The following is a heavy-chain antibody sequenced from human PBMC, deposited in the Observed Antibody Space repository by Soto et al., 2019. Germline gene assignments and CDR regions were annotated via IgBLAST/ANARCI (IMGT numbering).Heavy chain of an antibody. CDR2: ISYDGSNK. J-gene: IGHJ5*02. D-gene: IGHD6-19*01. V-gene: IGHV3-30*18. CDR1: GFTFSSYG. CDR3: AKDTSSGWDLDWFDP. Sequence: GGSMRLSCAAFGFTFSSYGMHWVRQAPGKGLEWVAVISYDGSNKYYADSVKGRFTISRDNSKNTLYLQMNSLRAEDTAVYYCAKDTSSGWDLDWFDPWGQGTLVTVSS.